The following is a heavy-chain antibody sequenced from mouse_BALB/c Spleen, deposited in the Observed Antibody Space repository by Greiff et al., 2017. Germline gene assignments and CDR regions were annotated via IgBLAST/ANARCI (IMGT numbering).Heavy chain of an antibody. Sequence: EVMLVESGGGLVKPGGSLKLSCAASGFTFSDYYMYWVRQTPEKRLEWVATISDGGSYTYYPDSVKGRFTISRDNAKNNLYLQMSSLKSEDTAMYYCARGDGNSAWFAYWGQGTLVTVSA. V-gene: IGHV5-4*02. CDR1: GFTFSDYY. CDR2: ISDGGSYT. D-gene: IGHD2-1*01. J-gene: IGHJ3*01. CDR3: ARGDGNSAWFAY.